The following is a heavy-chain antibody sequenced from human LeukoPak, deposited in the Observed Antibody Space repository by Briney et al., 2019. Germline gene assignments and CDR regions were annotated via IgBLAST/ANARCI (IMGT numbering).Heavy chain of an antibody. Sequence: SVTVSCKSSGCTFSSYAINWVRQAPGQGLEWVGGIISIFGTANYARKFQGRVTITTDESTSTAYMELSSLRSEDTAVYYCARSPKMVFNFNWFDPWGQGTLVTVSS. V-gene: IGHV1-69*05. CDR3: ARSPKMVFNFNWFDP. CDR1: GCTFSSYA. D-gene: IGHD2-8*01. J-gene: IGHJ5*02. CDR2: IISIFGTA.